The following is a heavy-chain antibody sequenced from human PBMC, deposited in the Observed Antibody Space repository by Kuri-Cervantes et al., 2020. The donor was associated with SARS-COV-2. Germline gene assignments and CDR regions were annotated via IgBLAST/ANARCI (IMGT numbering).Heavy chain of an antibody. J-gene: IGHJ4*02. CDR2: IGTAGDT. CDR3: AKGPSESFGY. CDR1: GFTFSSYD. Sequence: GESLKISCAASGFTFSSYDMHWVRQATGKGLEWVSAIGTAGDTYYPGSVKGRFTISRENAKNSLYLQMNSLRAGDTAVYYCAKGPSESFGYWGQGTLVTVSS. D-gene: IGHD3-10*01. V-gene: IGHV3-13*04.